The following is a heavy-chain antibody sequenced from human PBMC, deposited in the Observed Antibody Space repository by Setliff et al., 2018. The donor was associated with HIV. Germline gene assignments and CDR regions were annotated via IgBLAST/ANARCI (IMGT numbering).Heavy chain of an antibody. V-gene: IGHV4-4*07. D-gene: IGHD5-12*01. CDR2: IFPRGST. Sequence: PSETLSLTCTVSGGSVTTYYWSWIRQSPARGLEWIGNIFPRGSTNYNPSLKSRVTLSLDTSKNQFSLKLSSVTAADTAVYYCARGRGYSGYYYYYYYMDVWGKGTTVTVS. CDR1: GGSVTTYY. J-gene: IGHJ6*03. CDR3: ARGRGYSGYYYYYYYMDV.